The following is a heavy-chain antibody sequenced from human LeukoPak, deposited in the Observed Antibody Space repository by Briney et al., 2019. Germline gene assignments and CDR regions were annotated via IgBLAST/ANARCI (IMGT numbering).Heavy chain of an antibody. V-gene: IGHV3-74*01. CDR1: GFTLSSYW. CDR2: INSDGSSA. CDR3: ARDDSLAGSGLGDH. Sequence: QPGGSLRLSCAASGFTLSSYWMHWARQAPGKGLVWLSHINSDGSSATYADSVKGRFTISRDNAKNTLYLQMNSLRVEDTAVYYCARDDSLAGSGLGDHWGQGTLVTVSS. J-gene: IGHJ4*02. D-gene: IGHD6-19*01.